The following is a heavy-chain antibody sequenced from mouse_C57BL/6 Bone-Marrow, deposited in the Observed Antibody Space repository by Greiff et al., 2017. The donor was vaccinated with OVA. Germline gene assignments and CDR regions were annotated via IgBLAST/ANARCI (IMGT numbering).Heavy chain of an antibody. CDR3: ARPPYSNYWFAY. J-gene: IGHJ3*01. CDR1: GFTFSSYG. D-gene: IGHD2-5*01. V-gene: IGHV5-6*01. CDR2: ISSGGSYT. Sequence: EVQRVESGGDLVKPGGSLKLSCAASGFTFSSYGMSWVRQTPDKRLEWVATISSGGSYTYYPDSVKGRFTISRDNAKNTLYLQMSSLKSEDTAMYYCARPPYSNYWFAYWGQGTLVTVSA.